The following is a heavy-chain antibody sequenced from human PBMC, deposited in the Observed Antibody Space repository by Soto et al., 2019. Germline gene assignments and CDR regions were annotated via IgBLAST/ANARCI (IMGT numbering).Heavy chain of an antibody. CDR2: ISNSGGTT. J-gene: IGHJ4*02. D-gene: IGHD6-19*01. CDR3: VHHPEGSDWLDY. V-gene: IGHV3-23*01. Sequence: GGSLRLSCAASGFTFSSYAMNWVRQAPGKGLEWVSSISNSGGTTYYADSVKGRFTISRDNSKNTLYLQMNSLRAEDMALYYCVHHPEGSDWLDYWGQGTLVTVSS. CDR1: GFTFSSYA.